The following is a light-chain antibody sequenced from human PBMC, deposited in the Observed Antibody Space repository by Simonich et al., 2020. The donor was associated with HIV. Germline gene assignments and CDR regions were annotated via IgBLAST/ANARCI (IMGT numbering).Light chain of an antibody. CDR2: AAS. V-gene: IGKV1-9*01. CDR1: QGVSSS. Sequence: DIQLTQSPSFLSASVRDRVTITCRASQGVSSSLAWYQQRPGKAPKLLIYAASTLQSGFPSRFSGSGSGTEFTLTISSLQPEDFATYYCQQYNSYTWTFGQGSKVEIK. CDR3: QQYNSYTWT. J-gene: IGKJ1*01.